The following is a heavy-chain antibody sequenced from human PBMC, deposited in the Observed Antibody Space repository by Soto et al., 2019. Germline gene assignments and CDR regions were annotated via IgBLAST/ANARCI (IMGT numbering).Heavy chain of an antibody. J-gene: IGHJ5*02. CDR1: GGTIIDRGDC. CDR3: ARSRQDCGGVCGSAP. D-gene: IGHD2-21*02. V-gene: IGHV4-31*03. Sequence: SETLSLTCTVAGGTIIDRGDCWSLNSQHPGKGLEWIGYIYYSGSTYYNPSLKSRVTISVDTSKNQFSLKLSSVTAADTAVYYCARSRQDCGGVCGSAPWGQRTLVIGSS. CDR2: IYYSGST.